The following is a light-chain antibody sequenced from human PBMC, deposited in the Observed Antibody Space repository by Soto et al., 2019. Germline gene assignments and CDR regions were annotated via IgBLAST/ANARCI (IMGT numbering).Light chain of an antibody. CDR1: SSDVGGYNY. V-gene: IGLV2-14*03. CDR3: SSYSSSSLYV. Sequence: SVLTQPASVSGSPGQSLTISCTGTSSDVGGYNYVSWYQHHPGKAPKLMIYDVNNRPSGVSNRFFGSKSGNTASLTISGLQAEDEADYYCSSYSSSSLYVFGTATKLTVL. CDR2: DVN. J-gene: IGLJ1*01.